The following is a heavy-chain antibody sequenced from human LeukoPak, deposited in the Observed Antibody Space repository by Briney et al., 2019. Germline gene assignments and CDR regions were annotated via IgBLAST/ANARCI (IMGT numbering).Heavy chain of an antibody. Sequence: GASVKVSCKASGGTFSSYAIRWVRQAPGQGLEWMGRIIPILGIANYAQKFQGRVTITADKSTSTAYMELSSLRSEDTAVYYCARELDSSGSRSIGYWGQGALVTVSS. V-gene: IGHV1-69*04. D-gene: IGHD3-22*01. J-gene: IGHJ4*02. CDR2: IIPILGIA. CDR3: ARELDSSGSRSIGY. CDR1: GGTFSSYA.